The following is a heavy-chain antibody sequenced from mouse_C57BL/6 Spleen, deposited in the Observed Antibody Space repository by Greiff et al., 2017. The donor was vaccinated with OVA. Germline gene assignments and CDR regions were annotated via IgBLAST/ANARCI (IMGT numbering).Heavy chain of an antibody. J-gene: IGHJ2*01. D-gene: IGHD4-1*01. CDR3: ASGGLTGDYFDY. V-gene: IGHV5-17*01. Sequence: EVHLVESGGGLVKPGGSLKLSCAASGFTFSDYGMHWVRQAPEKGLEWVAYISSGSSTIYYADTVKGRFTISRDNAKNTLFLQMTSLRSEDTAMYYCASGGLTGDYFDYWGQGTTLTVSS. CDR1: GFTFSDYG. CDR2: ISSGSSTI.